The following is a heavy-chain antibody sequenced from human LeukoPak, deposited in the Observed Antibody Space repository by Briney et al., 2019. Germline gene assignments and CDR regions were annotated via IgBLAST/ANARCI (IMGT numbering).Heavy chain of an antibody. CDR2: IYYSGST. Sequence: SETLSLTCTVSGGSISSGSYYWSWIRQPPGKGLEWIGYIYYSGSTNYNPSLKSRVTISVDTSKNQFSLKLSSVTAADTAVYYCARGNPPIDYWGQGTLVTVSS. CDR1: GGSISSGSYY. J-gene: IGHJ4*02. V-gene: IGHV4-61*01. CDR3: ARGNPPIDY.